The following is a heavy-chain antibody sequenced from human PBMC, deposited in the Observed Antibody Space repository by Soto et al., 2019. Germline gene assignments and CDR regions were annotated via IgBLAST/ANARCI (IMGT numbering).Heavy chain of an antibody. CDR2: IYVGGST. V-gene: IGHV3-53*02. CDR3: ASNGRGPDIAGCEP. CDR1: GVIVSSNY. D-gene: IGHD2-15*01. J-gene: IGHJ5*02. Sequence: EVQLVETGGGVIQPGGSLRLSCAASGVIVSSNYMSWVRQAPGKGLEWVSIIYVGGSTYYADYVKGRFTISRDNSKNPLYLQMNSLRVEDTAVYYGASNGRGPDIAGCEPWGQGVLVTVSS.